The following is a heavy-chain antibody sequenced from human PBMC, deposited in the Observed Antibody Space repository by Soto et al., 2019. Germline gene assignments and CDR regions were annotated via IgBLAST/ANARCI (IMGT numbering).Heavy chain of an antibody. Sequence: PSETLSLTCTVSGGSISSSSYYWGWIRQPPGKGLEWIGSIYYSGSTYYNPSLKSRVTISVDTSKNQFSLKLSSVTAADTAVYYCARHRYDFWSGYNPPYYFDYWGQGTLVTVSS. V-gene: IGHV4-39*01. D-gene: IGHD3-3*01. CDR3: ARHRYDFWSGYNPPYYFDY. J-gene: IGHJ4*02. CDR1: GGSISSSSYY. CDR2: IYYSGST.